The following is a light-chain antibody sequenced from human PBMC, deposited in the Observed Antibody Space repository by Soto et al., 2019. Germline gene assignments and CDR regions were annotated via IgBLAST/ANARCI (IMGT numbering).Light chain of an antibody. Sequence: QSVLTQPPSASATPGQRVTISCSGSSPNIGNNHVYWYQQFPGTAPKLLIYRNHQRPTGVPDRFSGSKSYTSASLTISGLRSDDEGDFYCATWDDSLRARLFGGGTKLTVL. CDR2: RNH. CDR1: SPNIGNNH. J-gene: IGLJ2*01. V-gene: IGLV1-47*01. CDR3: ATWDDSLRARL.